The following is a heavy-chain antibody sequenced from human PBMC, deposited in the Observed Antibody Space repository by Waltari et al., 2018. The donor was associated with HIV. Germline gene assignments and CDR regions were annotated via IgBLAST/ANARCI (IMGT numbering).Heavy chain of an antibody. Sequence: GGGVVQPGRSLRLSCAASGFTFSSYAMHWVRQAPGKGLEWVAIISNDGSDKYYAESVRGRFTISRDNSKNTLYVQMDSLRAEDTAVYYCATDRRRTITGDRYYYYGMDVWGQGTTVTVSS. CDR2: ISNDGSDK. V-gene: IGHV3-30*03. D-gene: IGHD7-27*01. J-gene: IGHJ6*02. CDR3: ATDRRRTITGDRYYYYGMDV. CDR1: GFTFSSYA.